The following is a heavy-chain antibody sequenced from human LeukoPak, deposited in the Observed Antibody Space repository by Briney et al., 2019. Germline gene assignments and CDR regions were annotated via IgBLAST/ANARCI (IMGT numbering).Heavy chain of an antibody. Sequence: GGSLRLSCAASGLTFSVSDMHWVRQAPGKGLEWVSAITTSGDSTYYADSVKGRFTISRDNSKNTLYLQMNSLRAEDTAIYFCAKRNCSGTNCYPLDSWGRGTLVTVSS. CDR3: AKRNCSGTNCYPLDS. CDR1: GLTFSVSD. V-gene: IGHV3-23*01. J-gene: IGHJ4*02. CDR2: ITTSGDST. D-gene: IGHD2-15*01.